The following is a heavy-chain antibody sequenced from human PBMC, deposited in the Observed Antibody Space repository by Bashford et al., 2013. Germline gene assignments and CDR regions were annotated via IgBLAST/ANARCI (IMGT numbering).Heavy chain of an antibody. Sequence: VRQAPGKGLEWVSNIYSGGGTYFADSVKGRFTISRDNSENTLYLQMNSLRAEDTAVYYCARIKCAGSCCGRCAFHIWGQGTMVTVSS. V-gene: IGHV3-53*01. J-gene: IGHJ3*02. CDR2: IYSGGGT. CDR3: ARIKCAGSCCGRCAFHI. D-gene: IGHD2-15*01.